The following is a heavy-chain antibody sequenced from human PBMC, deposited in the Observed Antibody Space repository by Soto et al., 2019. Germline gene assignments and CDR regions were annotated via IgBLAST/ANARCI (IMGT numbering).Heavy chain of an antibody. CDR1: GGSISSSNYY. CDR3: AELAGSCSGTSCYGNYAMDV. J-gene: IGHJ6*02. D-gene: IGHD2-2*01. Sequence: SETLSLTCTVSGGSISSSNYYWGWIRQPPGKGLEWIGSINYSGNTYYNPSLQSRVTISVDTSKNQFSLELSSVTAADTAVYYCAELAGSCSGTSCYGNYAMDVWGQGTTVTVPS. CDR2: INYSGNT. V-gene: IGHV4-39*01.